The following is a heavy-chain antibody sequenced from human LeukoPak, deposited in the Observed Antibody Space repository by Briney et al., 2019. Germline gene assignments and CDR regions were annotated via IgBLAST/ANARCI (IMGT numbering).Heavy chain of an antibody. J-gene: IGHJ4*02. CDR2: IYYSGST. V-gene: IGHV4-59*01. CDR3: ARLTTRPGGIRPLIMDF. D-gene: IGHD3-10*01. Sequence: SETLSLTCSVSNGSISSDYWTWIRQPPGKGLEWIGYIYYSGSTKYNPSLESRATISLDTSRNQFSLKLTSMSAADTAVYYCARLTTRPGGIRPLIMDFWGQGTLVTVSS. CDR1: NGSISSDY.